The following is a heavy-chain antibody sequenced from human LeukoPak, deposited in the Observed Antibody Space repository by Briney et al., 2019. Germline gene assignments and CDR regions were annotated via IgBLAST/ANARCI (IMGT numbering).Heavy chain of an antibody. CDR1: GFTFTTYA. CDR2: ISSDGNNK. CDR3: ARDWWALAAAPGRNYFDY. J-gene: IGHJ4*02. V-gene: IGHV3-30-3*01. Sequence: GRSLRLSCAASGFTFTTYAINWVRQAPGKGLEWVGCISSDGNNKYYAHSLKGRFTMSRNTSKSTLYMQVNSLRAEDTAVYYCARDWWALAAAPGRNYFDYWGQGTLVTVSS. D-gene: IGHD6-13*01.